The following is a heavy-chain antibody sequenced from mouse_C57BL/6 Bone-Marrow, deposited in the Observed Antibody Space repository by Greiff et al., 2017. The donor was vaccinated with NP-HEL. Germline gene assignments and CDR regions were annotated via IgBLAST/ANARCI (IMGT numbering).Heavy chain of an antibody. D-gene: IGHD1-1*01. J-gene: IGHJ1*03. CDR2: IYPRSGNT. CDR1: GYTFTSYG. CDR3: ALFITTVVAEYFDV. Sequence: QVHVKQSGAELARPGASVKLSCKASGYTFTSYGISWVKQRTGQGLEWIGEIYPRSGNTYYNEKFKGKATLTADKSSSTAYMELRSLTSEDSAVYFCALFITTVVAEYFDVWGTGTTVTVSS. V-gene: IGHV1-81*01.